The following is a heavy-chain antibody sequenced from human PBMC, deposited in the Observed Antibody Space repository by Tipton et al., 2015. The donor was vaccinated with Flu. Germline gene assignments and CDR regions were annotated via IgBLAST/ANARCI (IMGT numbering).Heavy chain of an antibody. Sequence: SLRLSCAASGFIFSDYGMHWVRQAPGKGLEWVAFIRYDGDDKYYADSVKGRFAISRDNSKNTLVLQMNSLRTEDTAVFYCAKDGIKAAASGGGMDVWGRGTTVTVSS. D-gene: IGHD6-13*01. CDR1: GFIFSDYG. CDR3: AKDGIKAAASGGGMDV. V-gene: IGHV3-30*02. CDR2: IRYDGDDK. J-gene: IGHJ6*02.